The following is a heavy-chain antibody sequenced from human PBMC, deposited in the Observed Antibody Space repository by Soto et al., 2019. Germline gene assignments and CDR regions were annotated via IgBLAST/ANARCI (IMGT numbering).Heavy chain of an antibody. V-gene: IGHV4-31*03. CDR3: ARDNSYSSSWYEFDS. CDR2: IYYSGST. D-gene: IGHD6-13*01. CDR1: GGSISSGGYY. J-gene: IGHJ5*01. Sequence: LSLTCTVSGGSISSGGYYWSWIRQHPGKGLEWIGYIYYSGSTYYNPSLKSRVTISVDTSKNQFSLKLSSVTAADTAVYYCARDNSYSSSWYEFDSWGQGTLVTVSS.